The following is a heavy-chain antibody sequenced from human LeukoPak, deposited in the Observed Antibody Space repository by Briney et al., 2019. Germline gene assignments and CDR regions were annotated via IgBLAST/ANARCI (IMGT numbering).Heavy chain of an antibody. CDR2: IYNTGST. CDR3: ARDSAPYCSGDCPWYFDL. V-gene: IGHV4-4*07. D-gene: IGHD2-21*01. Sequence: SETLSLTCTVSGGSISSYYWSWIRQPAGKGLEWIGRIYNTGSTNYNPSLKTRVTMSVDTSKNQFSLNLISVTAADTAVYYCARDSAPYCSGDCPWYFDLWGRGTLVTVSS. CDR1: GGSISSYY. J-gene: IGHJ2*01.